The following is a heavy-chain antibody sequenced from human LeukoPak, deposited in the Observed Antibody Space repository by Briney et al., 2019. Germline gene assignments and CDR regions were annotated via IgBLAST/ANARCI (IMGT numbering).Heavy chain of an antibody. Sequence: ASVTVSCKASGYTFTAYYIHWVRQAPGQGLEWMGWINPNSGGTNYAQNLQGRVTMTSDTSTYTTHMELSRLRSDDTAVYYCARSDVVVVTATTHFDYWGQGTLVTVSS. V-gene: IGHV1-2*02. CDR1: GYTFTAYY. CDR3: ARSDVVVVTATTHFDY. J-gene: IGHJ4*02. D-gene: IGHD2-15*01. CDR2: INPNSGGT.